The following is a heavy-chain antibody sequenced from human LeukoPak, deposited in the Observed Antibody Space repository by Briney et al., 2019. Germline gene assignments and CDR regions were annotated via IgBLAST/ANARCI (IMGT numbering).Heavy chain of an antibody. CDR2: IYYSGST. J-gene: IGHJ4*02. V-gene: IGHV4-39*07. D-gene: IGHD3-10*01. CDR3: AREVRGVIIKG. CDR1: GDSISSTSYY. Sequence: PSETLSLTCTVSGDSISSTSYYWGWIRQPPGKGLEWIGSIYYSGSTYYNPSLKSRVTISVDTSKNQFSLKLSSVTAADTAVYYCAREVRGVIIKGWGQGTLVTVSS.